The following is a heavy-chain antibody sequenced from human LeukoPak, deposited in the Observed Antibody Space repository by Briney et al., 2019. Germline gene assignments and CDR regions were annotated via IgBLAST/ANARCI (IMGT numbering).Heavy chain of an antibody. CDR2: VSYDGSST. CDR3: AKRFRGSSGWDFDY. CDR1: GFTFSTYG. J-gene: IGHJ4*02. V-gene: IGHV3-30*18. D-gene: IGHD3-22*01. Sequence: GRSLRLSCAASGFTFSTYGMHWVRQAPGKGLECVAVVSYDGSSTYYGDSVKGRFTISRDNSKNMLYLQMNSLRTEDTAVYYCAKRFRGSSGWDFDYWGQGTLVTVSS.